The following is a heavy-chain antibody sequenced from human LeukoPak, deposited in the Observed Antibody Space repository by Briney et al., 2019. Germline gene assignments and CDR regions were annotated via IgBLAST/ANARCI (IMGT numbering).Heavy chain of an antibody. CDR2: ITSDGRST. CDR3: VRGQYSSSVNLDY. CDR1: GFTFSSYW. D-gene: IGHD6-13*01. J-gene: IGHJ4*02. V-gene: IGHV3-74*01. Sequence: GGSLRLSCAASGFTFSSYWMHWVRQAPGKGLVWVSRITSDGRSTTYADSVKGRFTTSRDNAKDTLYLQMNSLRAEDTAVYYCVRGQYSSSVNLDYWGQGTLVTVSS.